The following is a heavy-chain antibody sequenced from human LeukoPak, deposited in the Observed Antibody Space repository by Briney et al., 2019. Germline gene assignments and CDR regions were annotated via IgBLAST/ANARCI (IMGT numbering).Heavy chain of an antibody. CDR3: AKKWGVGTTTLDYFDY. CDR1: GFTFSNYA. J-gene: IGHJ4*02. D-gene: IGHD1-26*01. CDR2: ISGSGGST. V-gene: IGHV3-23*01. Sequence: GGSLRLSCAASGFTFSNYAMGWVRQAPGKGLEWVSGISGSGGSTYYADSVKGRFTISRDNSKNTLYLQMNSLTDEDTAVYYCAKKWGVGTTTLDYFDYWGQGTLVTVPS.